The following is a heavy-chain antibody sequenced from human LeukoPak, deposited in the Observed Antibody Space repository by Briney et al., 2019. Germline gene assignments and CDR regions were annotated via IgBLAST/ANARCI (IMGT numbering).Heavy chain of an antibody. D-gene: IGHD3-10*01. CDR3: ARDGAGLTYYYGSGSYYWFDP. CDR2: ISAYNGNT. CDR1: GYTFTSYG. Sequence: ASVKVSCKASGYTFTSYGISWVRQAPGQGLEWMGWISAYNGNTNYAQKLQGRVTMTTDTSTSTAYMELRSLRSDDTAVYYCARDGAGLTYYYGSGSYYWFDPWGQGTLVTVSS. J-gene: IGHJ5*02. V-gene: IGHV1-18*01.